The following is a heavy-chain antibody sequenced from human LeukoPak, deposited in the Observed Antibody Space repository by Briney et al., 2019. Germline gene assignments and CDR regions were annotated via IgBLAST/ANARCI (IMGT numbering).Heavy chain of an antibody. V-gene: IGHV3-30-3*01. CDR2: LSYDESNK. D-gene: IGHD3-22*01. Sequence: GGSLRLSCAASGFTFSTSAMHWVRQAPGKGLEWVAVLSYDESNKYYADSVKGRFTISRDNSKNTLYLQMNSLRAEDTGVYYCARDPHYYDSTGYYYDHWGQGTLVAVSS. CDR1: GFTFSTSA. CDR3: ARDPHYYDSTGYYYDH. J-gene: IGHJ5*02.